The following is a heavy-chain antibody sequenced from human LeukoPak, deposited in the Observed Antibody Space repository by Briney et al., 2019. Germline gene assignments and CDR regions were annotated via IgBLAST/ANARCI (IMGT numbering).Heavy chain of an antibody. Sequence: SETLSLTCTVSGGSISSYYWSWIRQPPGKGLEWIGYIYYSGSTNYNPSLKSRVTISVDTSKNQFSLKLNSVTAAGTAVYYCAGGGDSGGYYYPMFDYWGQGTLVTVSS. CDR2: IYYSGST. J-gene: IGHJ4*02. CDR1: GGSISSYY. D-gene: IGHD3-22*01. V-gene: IGHV4-59*01. CDR3: AGGGDSGGYYYPMFDY.